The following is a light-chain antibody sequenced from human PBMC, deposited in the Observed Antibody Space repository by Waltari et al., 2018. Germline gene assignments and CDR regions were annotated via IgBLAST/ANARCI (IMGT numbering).Light chain of an antibody. V-gene: IGKV1-39*01. J-gene: IGKJ1*01. CDR1: QSISSY. Sequence: MTQSPATLSLSPGERATLSCRTSQSISSYLNWYQQKPGIAPKLLIYAASSLQSGVPSRFSGSGSGRDFTLIISSLQPEDFATYSCQQSYSHTRTFGQGTKVEIK. CDR2: AAS. CDR3: QQSYSHTRT.